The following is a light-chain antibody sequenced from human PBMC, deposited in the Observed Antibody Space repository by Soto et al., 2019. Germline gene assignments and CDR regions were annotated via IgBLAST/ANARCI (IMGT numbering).Light chain of an antibody. CDR2: AAS. Sequence: IQMTQSPSSLSASVGDRVTISCRASQTISRYLNWYQHKPGKAPKLLIYAASGLQSGVPSRFSGSGSGTDFTLTISSLQPEDFATYYCQQSYNSLHTFGQGTKLEIK. CDR1: QTISRY. V-gene: IGKV1-39*01. J-gene: IGKJ2*01. CDR3: QQSYNSLHT.